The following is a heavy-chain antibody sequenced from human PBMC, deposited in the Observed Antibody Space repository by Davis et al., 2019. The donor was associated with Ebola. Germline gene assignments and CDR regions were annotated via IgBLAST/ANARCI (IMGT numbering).Heavy chain of an antibody. CDR3: ARAQFPTTSDH. CDR1: RYTFTNYG. Sequence: ASVTVSCKASRYTFTNYGITWVRQAPGQGLEWMGWINPHNGNTNYAQNVQGRVIMTSDTATTTAYMEVGSLRSDDTAVYYCARAQFPTTSDHWGQGTLVTVSS. CDR2: INPHNGNT. D-gene: IGHD1-1*01. J-gene: IGHJ4*02. V-gene: IGHV1-18*04.